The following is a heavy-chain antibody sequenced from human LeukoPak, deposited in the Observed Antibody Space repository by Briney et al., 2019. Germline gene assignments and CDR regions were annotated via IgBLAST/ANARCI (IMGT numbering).Heavy chain of an antibody. CDR3: ATFSYAGNAGGSVGP. V-gene: IGHV3-53*01. CDR2: IYRAGNT. Sequence: GGSLRLSCAASGFTVSSNYMTLVRQAPGKGLEWVSVIYRAGNTYYADSVKGRFTISRDNSKNTVYLQMNSLRAEDTAVYYCATFSYAGNAGGSVGPWGQGTLVTVSS. CDR1: GFTVSSNY. D-gene: IGHD4-23*01. J-gene: IGHJ5*02.